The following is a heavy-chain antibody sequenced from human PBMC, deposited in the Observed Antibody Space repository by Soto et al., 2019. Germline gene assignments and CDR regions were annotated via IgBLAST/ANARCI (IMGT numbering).Heavy chain of an antibody. CDR3: ARHSGYFNYYGMDV. D-gene: IGHD5-12*01. CDR1: GFTVSKND. Sequence: EVQLVESGGGLVQPGGSLRLSCAGSGFTVSKNDITWVRQAPGKGLEWVSITYSGGSTSYADSVKGRFTMSRDNSKNTLYLQMNGLIAEDTAVYYCARHSGYFNYYGMDVWGQGTTVTVSS. CDR2: TYSGGST. J-gene: IGHJ6*02. V-gene: IGHV3-66*04.